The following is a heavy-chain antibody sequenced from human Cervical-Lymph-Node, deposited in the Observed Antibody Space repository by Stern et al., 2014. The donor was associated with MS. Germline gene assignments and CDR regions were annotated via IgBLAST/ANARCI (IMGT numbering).Heavy chain of an antibody. CDR3: ARVAVAAAYYFDY. J-gene: IGHJ4*02. Sequence: VQLVESGAEVKKPGSSVKVSCKASGGTFSSYAISWVRQAPGQGLEWMGGIIPIFGTANYAQKFQGRVTITADESTSTAYMELSGLRSEDTAVYYCARVAVAAAYYFDYWGQGTLVTVSS. CDR2: IIPIFGTA. V-gene: IGHV1-69*01. D-gene: IGHD6-19*01. CDR1: GGTFSSYA.